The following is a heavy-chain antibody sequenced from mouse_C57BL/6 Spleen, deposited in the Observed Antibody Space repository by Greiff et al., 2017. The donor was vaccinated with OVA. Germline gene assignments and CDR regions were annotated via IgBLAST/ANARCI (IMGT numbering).Heavy chain of an antibody. CDR3: AKTHYYGSSYVDAMDY. D-gene: IGHD1-1*01. CDR2: IWRGGST. CDR1: GFSLTSYG. Sequence: QVQLQQSGPGLVQPSQSLSITCTVSGFSLTSYGVHWVRQSPGKGLEWLGVIWRGGSTDYNAAFMSRLSITKDNSKSQVFFKMNSLQADDTAIYYGAKTHYYGSSYVDAMDYWGQGTSVTVSS. V-gene: IGHV2-5*01. J-gene: IGHJ4*01.